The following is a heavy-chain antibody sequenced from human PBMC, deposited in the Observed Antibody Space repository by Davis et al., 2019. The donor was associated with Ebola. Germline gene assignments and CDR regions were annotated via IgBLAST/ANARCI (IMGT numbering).Heavy chain of an antibody. V-gene: IGHV4-4*02. CDR3: ARVTIFGFGMDV. J-gene: IGHJ6*02. CDR2: IYYSGST. Sequence: SETLSLTCAVSGGSISSSNWWSWVRQPPGKGLEWIGYIYYSGSTNYNPSLKSRVTISVDTSKNQFSLKLSSVTAADTAVYYCARVTIFGFGMDVWGQGTTVTVSS. CDR1: GGSISSSNW. D-gene: IGHD3-3*01.